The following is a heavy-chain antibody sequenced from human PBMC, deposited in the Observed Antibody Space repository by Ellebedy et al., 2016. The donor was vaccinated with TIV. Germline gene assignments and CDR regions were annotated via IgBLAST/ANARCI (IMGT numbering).Heavy chain of an antibody. CDR3: ARAVGGSSSL. Sequence: GESLKISCAASGFTLSSYWMSWVRQAPGKGLEWVANINRDGSEKYYVDSVKGRFSISRDNAKNSLYLQMNSLRAEDTAVYYCARAVGGSSSLWGQGTLVTVSS. CDR1: GFTLSSYW. J-gene: IGHJ4*02. D-gene: IGHD6-13*01. CDR2: INRDGSEK. V-gene: IGHV3-7*03.